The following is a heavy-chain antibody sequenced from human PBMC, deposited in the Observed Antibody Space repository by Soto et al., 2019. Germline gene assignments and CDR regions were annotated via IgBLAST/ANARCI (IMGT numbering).Heavy chain of an antibody. V-gene: IGHV1-69*13. CDR2: IIPMFGTT. J-gene: IGHJ5*02. CDR3: ARAAIHGSSWYFWFDP. CDR1: GGTFSRHA. Sequence: SLKVSCKTSGGTFSRHAINWVLQAPGQGLEWMGGIIPMFGTTNYAQKFKGRVTISADESTSTAYMELSSLRSEDAAVYYCARAAIHGSSWYFWFDPWGQGXLVTVYS. D-gene: IGHD6-13*01.